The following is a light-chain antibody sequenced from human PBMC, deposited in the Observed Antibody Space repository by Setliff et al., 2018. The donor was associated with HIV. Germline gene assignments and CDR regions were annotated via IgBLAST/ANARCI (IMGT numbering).Light chain of an antibody. CDR1: TSDIGNFNL. V-gene: IGLV2-23*02. CDR2: EVS. J-gene: IGLJ1*01. CDR3: CSYAGSYLYG. Sequence: QSALTQPASVSGSPGQPITISCTGTTSDIGNFNLVSWYQQHPGKAPKLMICEVSKRPSGVSDLFSGSKSANTASLTISGLQAEDEADYYCCSYAGSYLYGFGTGTKVTVL.